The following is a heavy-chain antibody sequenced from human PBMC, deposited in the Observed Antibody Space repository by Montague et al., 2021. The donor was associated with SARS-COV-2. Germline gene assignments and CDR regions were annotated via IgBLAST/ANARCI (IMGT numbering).Heavy chain of an antibody. D-gene: IGHD1-1*01. CDR2: IYTTGST. J-gene: IGHJ2*01. Sequence: SETLSLTCAVSAGSIRDYYWSWIRQPAGKGLEWIGRIYTTGSTDYSPSLQSRVTISVDTSKNQVSLRLMSVTAADTALYYCARGRDDLYWYFDLWGRGTLVTVSS. CDR3: ARGRDDLYWYFDL. CDR1: AGSIRDYY. V-gene: IGHV4-4*07.